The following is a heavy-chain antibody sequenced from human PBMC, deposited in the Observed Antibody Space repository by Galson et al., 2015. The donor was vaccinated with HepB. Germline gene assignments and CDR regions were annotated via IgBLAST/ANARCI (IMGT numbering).Heavy chain of an antibody. Sequence: SVKVSCKASGYTFTGYYMHWVRQAPGQGLEWMGWINPNSGGTNYAQKFQGRVTMTRDTSISTAYMELSRLRSDDTAVYYCARAPPGIAAAGPGDAFDIWGQGTMVTVSS. CDR3: ARAPPGIAAAGPGDAFDI. D-gene: IGHD6-13*01. CDR2: INPNSGGT. CDR1: GYTFTGYY. J-gene: IGHJ3*02. V-gene: IGHV1-2*02.